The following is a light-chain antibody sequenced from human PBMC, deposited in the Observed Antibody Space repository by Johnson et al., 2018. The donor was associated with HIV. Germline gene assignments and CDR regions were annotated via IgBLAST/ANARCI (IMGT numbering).Light chain of an antibody. CDR2: DNN. CDR3: GTWDSSLSAAGV. V-gene: IGLV1-51*01. Sequence: QSVLTQPPSVSAAPGQKVTISCSGSSSNIGNNYVSWYQQLPGTAPKLLIYDNNKRPSGVPDRFSGSKSGTSATLGITALQTGDEADYYCGTWDSSLSAAGVFGTGTKVTVL. CDR1: SSNIGNNY. J-gene: IGLJ1*01.